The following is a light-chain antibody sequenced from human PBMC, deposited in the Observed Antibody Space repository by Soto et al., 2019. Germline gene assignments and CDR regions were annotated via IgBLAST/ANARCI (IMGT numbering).Light chain of an antibody. CDR2: WAS. CDR3: QQYYSTPWT. V-gene: IGKV4-1*01. CDR1: QSVFYSSNNKNY. J-gene: IGKJ1*01. Sequence: DIVMTQPPASLAVSLGERATIHCKSSQSVFYSSNNKNYLAWYQQKPGQPPKLLIYWASTRESGVPDRFSGSGSGTDFTLTISCLQAEDVAVYYCQQYYSTPWTFGQGTKVDI.